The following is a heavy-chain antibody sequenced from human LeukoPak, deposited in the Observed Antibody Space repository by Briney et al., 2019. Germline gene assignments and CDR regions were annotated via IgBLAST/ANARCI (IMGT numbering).Heavy chain of an antibody. CDR3: ARSPLGAEYFQH. J-gene: IGHJ1*01. V-gene: IGHV4-34*01. CDR1: GGSFSTYY. Sequence: SETLSLTCAVYGGSFSTYYWSWIRQPPGKGLEWIGEINHSGRTNYNPSLKSRVTISVDTSKNQFSLKLSSVTAADTAVYYCARSPLGAEYFQHWGQGTLVTVSS. CDR2: INHSGRT.